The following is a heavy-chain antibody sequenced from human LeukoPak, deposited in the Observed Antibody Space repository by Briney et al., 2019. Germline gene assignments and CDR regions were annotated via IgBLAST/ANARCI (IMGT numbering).Heavy chain of an antibody. CDR3: ASYGSGSYYSRYNWFDP. J-gene: IGHJ5*02. CDR1: GGSISSYY. V-gene: IGHV4-59*01. Sequence: SETLSLTCTVSGGSISSYYWSWIRQPPGKGLEWIGYIYYSGSTNYNPSLKSRVTISVDTSKNQFSLKLSSVTAADTAVYYCASYGSGSYYSRYNWFDPWGQGTLVTVSS. CDR2: IYYSGST. D-gene: IGHD3-10*01.